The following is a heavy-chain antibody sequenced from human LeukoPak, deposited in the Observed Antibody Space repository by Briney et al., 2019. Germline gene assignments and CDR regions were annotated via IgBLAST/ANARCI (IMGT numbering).Heavy chain of an antibody. Sequence: GGSLRLSCAASGFALSSYWMHWVRQAPGKGLVWVSDINSDGSTTRYADSVKGRFTISRDNAKNTLYLQMNSLRAKDTAVYYCATRDYTSSKYWGQGTLVTVSS. CDR2: INSDGSTT. J-gene: IGHJ4*02. CDR3: ATRDYTSSKY. V-gene: IGHV3-74*01. CDR1: GFALSSYW. D-gene: IGHD2-2*02.